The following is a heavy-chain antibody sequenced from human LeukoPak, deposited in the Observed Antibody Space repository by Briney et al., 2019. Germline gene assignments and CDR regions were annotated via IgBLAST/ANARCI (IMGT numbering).Heavy chain of an antibody. CDR1: GGTFSSYA. CDR3: ARSIRFLEWLPTDDAFDI. J-gene: IGHJ3*02. Sequence: GASVKVSCTASGGTFSSYAISWVRQAPGQGLEWMGGIIPIFGTANYAQKFQGRVTITADKSTSTAYMELSSLRSEDTAVYYCARSIRFLEWLPTDDAFDIWGQGTMVTVSS. CDR2: IIPIFGTA. V-gene: IGHV1-69*06. D-gene: IGHD3-3*01.